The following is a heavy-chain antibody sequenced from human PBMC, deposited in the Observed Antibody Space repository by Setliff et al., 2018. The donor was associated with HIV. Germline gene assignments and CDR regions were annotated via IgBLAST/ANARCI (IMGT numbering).Heavy chain of an antibody. D-gene: IGHD3-10*01. CDR1: GDSISSDAYY. CDR2: IYHDGGT. CDR3: ARVPRITTLRNAFDI. Sequence: SETLSLTCTVSGDSISSDAYYWSWIRQHPGKGLEWIGYIYHDGGTYYNPSLKSRLSISIDTSKNQFSLNLNSVTAADTAVYYCARVPRITTLRNAFDIWGQGTMVTVSS. V-gene: IGHV4-31*03. J-gene: IGHJ3*02.